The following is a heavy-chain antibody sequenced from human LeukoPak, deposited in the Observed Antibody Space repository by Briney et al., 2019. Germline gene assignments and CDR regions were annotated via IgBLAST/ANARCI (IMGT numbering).Heavy chain of an antibody. J-gene: IGHJ3*02. CDR3: ARSRGAFDI. CDR2: ITSSSNYI. Sequence: GGSLRLSCAASGFTFSSYSISWVRQAPGKGLEYVSSITSSSNYIYYADSVKGRFTISRDNTKNSLYLQMNSLRAEDTAVYYCARSRGAFDIWGQGTLATVSS. CDR1: GFTFSSYS. V-gene: IGHV3-21*01.